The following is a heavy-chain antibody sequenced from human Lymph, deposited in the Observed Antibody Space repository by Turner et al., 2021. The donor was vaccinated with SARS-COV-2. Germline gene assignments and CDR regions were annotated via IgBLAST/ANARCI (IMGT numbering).Heavy chain of an antibody. J-gene: IGHJ5*02. CDR2: INHSGST. V-gene: IGHV4-34*01. CDR1: GGSFSGYY. D-gene: IGHD6-19*01. CDR3: AIKLWYISGWYAVDP. Sequence: QVQLQQWGAGLLKPSETLSLTCAVYGGSFSGYYWSWIRQPPGKGLEWIGEINHSGSTNYNPSLKSRVTISVDTSKNQFSLKLSSVTAADTAVYYCAIKLWYISGWYAVDPWGQGTLVTVSS.